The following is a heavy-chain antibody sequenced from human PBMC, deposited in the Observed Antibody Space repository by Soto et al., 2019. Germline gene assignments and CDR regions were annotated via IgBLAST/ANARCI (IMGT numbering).Heavy chain of an antibody. V-gene: IGHV4-4*07. CDR2: ISASGRS. Sequence: PSETLSLTCTVSGDFISNFYWSWIRQPAGKGLESLGRISASGRSNYNPSLQSRVAMSLDTSKNQFSLRLTSLTAADTAVYFCARGMGRYFDLWGRGPLVTVSS. D-gene: IGHD2-8*01. CDR3: ARGMGRYFDL. CDR1: GDFISNFY. J-gene: IGHJ2*01.